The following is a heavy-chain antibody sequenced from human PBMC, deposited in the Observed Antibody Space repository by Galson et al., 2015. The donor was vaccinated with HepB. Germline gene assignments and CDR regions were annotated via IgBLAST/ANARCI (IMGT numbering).Heavy chain of an antibody. CDR2: INAGNGNT. J-gene: IGHJ3*02. CDR1: GYTSTSYA. Sequence: SVKVSCKASGYTSTSYAMHWVRQAPGQRLEWMGWINAGNGNTKYSQKFQGRVTITRDTSASTAYMELSSLRSEDTAVYYCARAYCSSTSCYGAFDIWGQGTMVTVSS. D-gene: IGHD2-2*01. V-gene: IGHV1-3*01. CDR3: ARAYCSSTSCYGAFDI.